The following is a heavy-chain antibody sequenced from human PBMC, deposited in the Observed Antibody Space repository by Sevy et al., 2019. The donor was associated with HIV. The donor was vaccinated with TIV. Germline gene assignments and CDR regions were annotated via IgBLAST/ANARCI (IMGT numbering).Heavy chain of an antibody. CDR2: TSHDGSHK. J-gene: IGHJ1*01. CDR1: GFILSNFA. CDR3: ARGENDDEFFQY. Sequence: GGSLRLSCTVSGFILSNFAMHWVRQAPGKGLEWVAVTSHDGSHKYYADSVKGRFIVSRDNSRNILSLEMSSLTRDDTAVYYCARGENDDEFFQYWGQGSLVTVSS. V-gene: IGHV3-30*04. D-gene: IGHD1-26*01.